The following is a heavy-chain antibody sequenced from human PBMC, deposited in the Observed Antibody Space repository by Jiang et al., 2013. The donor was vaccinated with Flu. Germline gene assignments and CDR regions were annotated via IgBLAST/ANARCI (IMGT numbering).Heavy chain of an antibody. CDR1: GFTFSDYV. CDR3: GRGGDYGDNKTWYFDL. V-gene: IGHV3-30-3*01. D-gene: IGHD4-17*01. Sequence: VQLLESGGGVVQPGRSLRLSCAASGFTFSDYVMHWVRQAPGKGLEWVAVISYDGSNTYYADSVKDRFTISRDNSRNTLNLQMNTLTAEDTAVYYCGRGGDYGDNKTWYFDLWGRGTLVTVSS. J-gene: IGHJ2*01. CDR2: ISYDGSNT.